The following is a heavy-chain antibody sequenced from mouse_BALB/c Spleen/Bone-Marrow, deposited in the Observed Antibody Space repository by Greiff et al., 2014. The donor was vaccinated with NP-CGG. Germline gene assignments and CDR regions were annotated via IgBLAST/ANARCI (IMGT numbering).Heavy chain of an antibody. V-gene: IGHV1-66*01. Sequence: QVQLKESGPELVKPGAPVKISCKASGYSFTSYYIHWVKQRPGQGLEWIGWIFPGSGNTKYNEKFKGKATLTADTSSSTAYMQLSSLTSEDSAVYFCARGRFTTVVATGAMDYWGQGTSVTVSS. CDR1: GYSFTSYY. CDR2: IFPGSGNT. CDR3: ARGRFTTVVATGAMDY. J-gene: IGHJ4*01. D-gene: IGHD1-1*01.